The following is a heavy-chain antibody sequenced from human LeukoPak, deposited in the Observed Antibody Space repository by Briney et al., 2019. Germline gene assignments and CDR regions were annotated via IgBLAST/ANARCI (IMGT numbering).Heavy chain of an antibody. J-gene: IGHJ4*02. D-gene: IGHD3-22*01. CDR3: AKSSYYDSSGYYREYYFDY. CDR2: ISGGGGST. Sequence: GGSLRLSCAASGFTFSSYAMSWVRQAQGKGLEWVSAISGGGGSTHYADSVKGRFTISRDNSKNTLYLQMSSLRAGDTAVYYCAKSSYYDSSGYYREYYFDYWGQGTLVTVSS. V-gene: IGHV3-23*01. CDR1: GFTFSSYA.